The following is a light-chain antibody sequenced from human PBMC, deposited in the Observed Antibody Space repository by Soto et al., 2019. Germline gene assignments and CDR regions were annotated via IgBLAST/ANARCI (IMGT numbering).Light chain of an antibody. CDR1: QRISSW. J-gene: IGKJ3*01. CDR2: KAS. V-gene: IGKV1-5*03. CDR3: QQYNSYVT. Sequence: DIQMTQSPSTLSASVGDRVTITCRASQRISSWLAWYQQKPGKAPKLLIYKASSLESGVPSRFSGSGSGTEFTLTISSLQPDDIATYYCQQYNSYVTFGPGTKVDIK.